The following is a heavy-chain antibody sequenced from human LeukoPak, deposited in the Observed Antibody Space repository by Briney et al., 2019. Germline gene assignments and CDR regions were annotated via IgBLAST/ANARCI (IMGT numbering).Heavy chain of an antibody. V-gene: IGHV3-21*01. D-gene: IGHD3-22*01. Sequence: GGSLRLSCAASGFTFSSYSMNWVRQAPGKGLEWVPSISSSSYIYYADSVKGRFTTSRDNAKNSLYLQMNSLRAEDTAVYYCARGDYYDSSGYPYYFDYWGQGTLVTVSS. CDR3: ARGDYYDSSGYPYYFDY. J-gene: IGHJ4*02. CDR1: GFTFSSYS. CDR2: ISSSSYI.